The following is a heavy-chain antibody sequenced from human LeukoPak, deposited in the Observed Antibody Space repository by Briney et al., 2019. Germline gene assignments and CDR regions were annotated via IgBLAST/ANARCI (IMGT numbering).Heavy chain of an antibody. Sequence: PGGSLRLSCAASGFTFSIYGMIWVRQAPGKGLEWVSGISASGGDTYYADSVKGRFTISRDNSKNTLYLQMNSLRAEDTAVYYCAKDGGGYYPSYYYYMDVWGKGTTVTISS. CDR2: ISASGGDT. J-gene: IGHJ6*03. V-gene: IGHV3-23*01. CDR3: AKDGGGYYPSYYYYMDV. D-gene: IGHD3-22*01. CDR1: GFTFSIYG.